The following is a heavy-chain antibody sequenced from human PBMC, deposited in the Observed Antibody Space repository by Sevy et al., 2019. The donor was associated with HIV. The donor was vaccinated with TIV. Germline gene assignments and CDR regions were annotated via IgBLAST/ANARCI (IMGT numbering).Heavy chain of an antibody. V-gene: IGHV3-48*03. D-gene: IGHD5-18*01. Sequence: GGSLRLSCAASGFTFSSYEMNWVRQAPGKGLEWVSYISSSGSTIYCADSVKGRFTISRDNAKNSLYLQMNSLRAEDTAVYYCARDFRVQLWSDFDYWGQGTLVTVSS. CDR3: ARDFRVQLWSDFDY. CDR2: ISSSGSTI. CDR1: GFTFSSYE. J-gene: IGHJ4*02.